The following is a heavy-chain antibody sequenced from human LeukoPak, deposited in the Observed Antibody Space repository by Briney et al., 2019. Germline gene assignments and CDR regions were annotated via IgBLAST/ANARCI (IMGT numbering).Heavy chain of an antibody. CDR1: GGSISSGGYY. CDR3: ARAEGGSYFPFDY. D-gene: IGHD1-26*01. J-gene: IGHJ4*02. Sequence: SQTLSLTCTVSGGSISSGGYYWSWIRQPPGKGLEWIGYIYHSGSTYYNPSLKSRVTISVDRSKNQFSLKLSSVTAADTAVYYCARAEGGSYFPFDYWGQGTLVTVSS. CDR2: IYHSGST. V-gene: IGHV4-30-2*01.